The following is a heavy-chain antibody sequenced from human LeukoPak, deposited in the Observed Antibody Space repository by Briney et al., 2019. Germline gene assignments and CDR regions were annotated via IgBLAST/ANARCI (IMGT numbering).Heavy chain of an antibody. Sequence: GASVKVSCKASGYTFTGYYMHWVRQAPGQGLEWMGWINPNSGGTNYAQKFQGRVTMTRDTSISTAHMELSRLRSDDTAVYYCTRELVGSGSYDYWGQGTLVTVSS. V-gene: IGHV1-2*02. J-gene: IGHJ4*02. CDR2: INPNSGGT. D-gene: IGHD3-10*01. CDR1: GYTFTGYY. CDR3: TRELVGSGSYDY.